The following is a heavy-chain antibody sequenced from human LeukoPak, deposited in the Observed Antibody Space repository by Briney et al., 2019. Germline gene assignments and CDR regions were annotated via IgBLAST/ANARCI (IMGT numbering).Heavy chain of an antibody. D-gene: IGHD3-22*01. CDR2: IWYDGSNK. Sequence: GGSLRLSCAASGFTFSSYGMHWVRQAPGKGLEWVAVIWYDGSNKYYADSVKGRFTIPRDNSKNTLYLQMNSLRAEDTAVYYCARDRAYYYDSSGYYPTVLDYWGQGTPVTVSS. CDR3: ARDRAYYYDSSGYYPTVLDY. J-gene: IGHJ4*02. V-gene: IGHV3-33*01. CDR1: GFTFSSYG.